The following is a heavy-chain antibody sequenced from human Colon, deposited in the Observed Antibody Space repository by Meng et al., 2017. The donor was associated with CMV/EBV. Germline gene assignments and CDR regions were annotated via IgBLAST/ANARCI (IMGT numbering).Heavy chain of an antibody. CDR3: ATTVLVPASNIDF. CDR2: IKREKDGGTI. V-gene: IGHV3-15*01. D-gene: IGHD3-10*01. CDR1: GFTFSNAW. Sequence: GFTFSNAWMSRVRQAAGKGLEWVGRIKREKDGGTIDYAAPVKDRFIISRDDSKNTVYLQMNSLRSEDTAVYYCATTVLVPASNIDFWGQGTLVTVSS. J-gene: IGHJ4*02.